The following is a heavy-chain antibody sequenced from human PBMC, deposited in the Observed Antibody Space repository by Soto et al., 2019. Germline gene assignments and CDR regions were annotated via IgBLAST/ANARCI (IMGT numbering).Heavy chain of an antibody. V-gene: IGHV1-69*13. CDR1: GGTFSSYA. CDR2: IIPIFGTA. Sequence: SVKVSCKASGGTFSSYAISWVRQAPGQGLEWMGGIIPIFGTANYAQKFQGRVTITADESTSTAYMELSSLRSEDTAVYYCARGRGYDFWSGYRPPDYYYGMDVWGQGTTVTVSS. D-gene: IGHD3-3*01. J-gene: IGHJ6*02. CDR3: ARGRGYDFWSGYRPPDYYYGMDV.